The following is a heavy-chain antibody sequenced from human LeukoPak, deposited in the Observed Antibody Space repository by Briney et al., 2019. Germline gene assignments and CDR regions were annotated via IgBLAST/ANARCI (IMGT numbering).Heavy chain of an antibody. D-gene: IGHD6-13*01. J-gene: IGHJ4*02. CDR2: IYQSGST. Sequence: SETLSLTCAVSGGSISSGGYSGSWIRQPPGKGLEWIGYIYQSGSTYYNPSLKSRVTTSVDRSKNQFSLKLSSVTAADTAVYYCGRGGIAAAASGIDYWGQGTLVTVSS. CDR1: GGSISSGGYS. V-gene: IGHV4-30-2*01. CDR3: GRGGIAAAASGIDY.